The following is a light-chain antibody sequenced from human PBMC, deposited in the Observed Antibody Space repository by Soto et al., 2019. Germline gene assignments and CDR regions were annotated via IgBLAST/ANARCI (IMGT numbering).Light chain of an antibody. CDR2: EAS. V-gene: IGKV1-5*03. Sequence: DIQMTQSPSTLSDSVGDRVTLACRASQSISSWLAWYQQKPGKAPKPLIYEASSLETGVPSRFSGNGSGTEFTLTISSLQSEDFAEYHCQQYNNWPQTFGQGTKVDI. J-gene: IGKJ1*01. CDR1: QSISSW. CDR3: QQYNNWPQT.